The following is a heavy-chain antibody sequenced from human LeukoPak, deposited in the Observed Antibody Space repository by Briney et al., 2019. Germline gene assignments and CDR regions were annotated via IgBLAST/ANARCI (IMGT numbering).Heavy chain of an antibody. CDR1: GGSISSSDYY. Sequence: SETLSLTCSVSGGSISSSDYYWGWIRQPPGKGLEWTVSIYYSGSTYYNPSLQSRVTISVDTSKNQFSLKLSSVTAADTAVYYCARLPAFYGSGTSYTVYYFDYWGQGTLVTVSS. D-gene: IGHD3-10*01. CDR2: IYYSGST. CDR3: ARLPAFYGSGTSYTVYYFDY. V-gene: IGHV4-39*01. J-gene: IGHJ4*02.